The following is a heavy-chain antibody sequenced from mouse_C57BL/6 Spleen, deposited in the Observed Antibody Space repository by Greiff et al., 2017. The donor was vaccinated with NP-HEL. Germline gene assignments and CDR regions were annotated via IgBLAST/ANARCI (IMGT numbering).Heavy chain of an antibody. CDR3: ASSNWDERGAFAY. CDR1: GYTFTSYW. D-gene: IGHD4-1*01. J-gene: IGHJ3*01. V-gene: IGHV1-7*01. CDR2: INPSSGYT. Sequence: QVQLKESGAELAKPGASVKLSCKASGYTFTSYWMHWVKQRPGQGLEWIGYINPSSGYTKYNQKFKDKATLTADKSSSTAYMQLSSLTYEDSAVYYCASSNWDERGAFAYWGQGTLVTVSA.